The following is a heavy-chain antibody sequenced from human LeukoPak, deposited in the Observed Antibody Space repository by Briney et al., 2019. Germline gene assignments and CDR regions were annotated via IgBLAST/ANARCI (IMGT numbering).Heavy chain of an antibody. D-gene: IGHD3-22*01. J-gene: IGHJ4*02. CDR1: GGSISSGGYY. CDR3: ARDSRVWSSSGYYSPATIDY. V-gene: IGHV4-30-2*01. Sequence: SQTLSLTCTVSGGSISSGGYYWSWLRQPPGKGLEWIGYIYHSGSTYYNPSLKSRVTISVDRSKNQFSLKLSSVTAADTAVYYCARDSRVWSSSGYYSPATIDYWGQGTLVTVSS. CDR2: IYHSGST.